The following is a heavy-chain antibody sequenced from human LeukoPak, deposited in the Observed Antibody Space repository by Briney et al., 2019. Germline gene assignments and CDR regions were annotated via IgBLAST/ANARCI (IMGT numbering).Heavy chain of an antibody. CDR3: ARGYNRGSYYNY. D-gene: IGHD3-16*01. V-gene: IGHV4-34*01. CDR2: INNSGST. CDR1: GGSFSGNY. J-gene: IGHJ4*02. Sequence: PSETLSLTRVVYGGSFSGNYRSWIRQPPGKGLEWVGEINNSGSTNYNPSLKSRVTISLDTSKNQFSLKLSSVTAADTAVYYCARGYNRGSYYNYWGQGTLVTVSS.